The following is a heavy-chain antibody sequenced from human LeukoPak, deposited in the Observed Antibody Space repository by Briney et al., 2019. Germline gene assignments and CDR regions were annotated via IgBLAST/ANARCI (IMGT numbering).Heavy chain of an antibody. J-gene: IGHJ5*02. Sequence: PSETLSLTCTVSGGSISSGGYYWSWIRQHPGKGLEWLGYIYYSGSTYYNPSLKSRVTISVDTSKNQFSLKLSSVTAADTAVYYCASTRRDGYTCWFDPWGQGTLVTVSS. CDR1: GGSISSGGYY. D-gene: IGHD5-24*01. CDR3: ASTRRDGYTCWFDP. V-gene: IGHV4-31*03. CDR2: IYYSGST.